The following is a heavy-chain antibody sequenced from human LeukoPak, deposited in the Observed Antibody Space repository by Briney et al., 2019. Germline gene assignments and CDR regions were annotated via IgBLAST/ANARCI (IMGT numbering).Heavy chain of an antibody. CDR2: VSYDVSNK. CDR1: GFTFSTYG. V-gene: IGHV3-30*18. CDR3: AKEYLIWFGDFDSFDI. D-gene: IGHD3-10*01. J-gene: IGHJ3*02. Sequence: RAGRSLRLSCAASGFTFSTYGMHWVRQAPGKGLEWVAVVSYDVSNKYYADSVKGRFTISRDNSKNTLYLQMNSLRAEDTAVYYCAKEYLIWFGDFDSFDIWGQGTMVTVPS.